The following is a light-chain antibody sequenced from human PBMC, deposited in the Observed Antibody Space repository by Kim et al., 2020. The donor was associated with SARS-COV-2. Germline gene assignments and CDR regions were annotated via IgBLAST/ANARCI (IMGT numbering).Light chain of an antibody. CDR1: QSVSSSY. J-gene: IGKJ4*01. CDR2: GAS. Sequence: EIVLTQSPGTLSLSPGERATLSCRASQSVSSSYLAWYQQKPGPAPRLLIYGASSRATGIPDSCSGSGSGTDFTISISRLEHEDFAVYYCQQYGSSPLTFGGGTKVDIK. V-gene: IGKV3-20*01. CDR3: QQYGSSPLT.